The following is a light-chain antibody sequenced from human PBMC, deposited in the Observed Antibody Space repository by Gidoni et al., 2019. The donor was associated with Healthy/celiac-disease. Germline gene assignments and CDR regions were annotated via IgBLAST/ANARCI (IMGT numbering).Light chain of an antibody. CDR1: QSISSW. J-gene: IGKJ3*01. CDR3: QQYNSYSPL. Sequence: DIQMTQSPSTLSASVGDRVTITCRASQSISSWLAWYQQKPGKAPKLLIYDASSLESGVPSRFSGSGSGTEFTLTISSLQPDDFATYYCQQYNSYSPLFXPXTKVDIK. CDR2: DAS. V-gene: IGKV1-5*01.